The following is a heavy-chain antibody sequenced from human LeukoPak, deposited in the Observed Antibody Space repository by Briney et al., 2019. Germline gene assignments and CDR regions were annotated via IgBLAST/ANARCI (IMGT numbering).Heavy chain of an antibody. CDR2: IYYSGST. V-gene: IGHV4-59*08. J-gene: IGHJ6*02. Sequence: PSETLSLTCTVSGGSISSYYWSWIRQPPGKGLEWIASIYYSGSTNHNPSLQSRVTTSVDTSKNQFSLKLSSVTAADTAVYYCARRDYNYYGMDVWGRGTTVTVSS. CDR1: GGSISSYY. CDR3: ARRDYNYYGMDV.